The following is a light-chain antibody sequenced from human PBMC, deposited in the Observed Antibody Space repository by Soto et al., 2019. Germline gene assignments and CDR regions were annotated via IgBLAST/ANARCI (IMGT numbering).Light chain of an antibody. Sequence: DIQMTQSPSSLSASVGDRVTITCRASQSISSYLNWYQQKPGKVPKLLIYAASSLQSGVPSRFSGSGSGTDFTLTISSLQPEDFATYYGQQSYSTPITFGQGTRLEIK. V-gene: IGKV1-39*01. CDR2: AAS. CDR3: QQSYSTPIT. CDR1: QSISSY. J-gene: IGKJ5*01.